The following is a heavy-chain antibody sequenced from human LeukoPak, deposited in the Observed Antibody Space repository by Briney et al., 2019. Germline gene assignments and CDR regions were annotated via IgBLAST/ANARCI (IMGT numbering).Heavy chain of an antibody. Sequence: GGSLRLSCAASGFTVSSNYMSWVRQAPGKGLEWVSVIYSGGSTYYADSVKGRFTISRDNSKNTLYLQMNSLRAEDTAVYYRARSGGYFDWFYFDYWGQGTLVTVSS. V-gene: IGHV3-66*01. D-gene: IGHD3-9*01. CDR2: IYSGGST. J-gene: IGHJ4*02. CDR1: GFTVSSNY. CDR3: ARSGGYFDWFYFDY.